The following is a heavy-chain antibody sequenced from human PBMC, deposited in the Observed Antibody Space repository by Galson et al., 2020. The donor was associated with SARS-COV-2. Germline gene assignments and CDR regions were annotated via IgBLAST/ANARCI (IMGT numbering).Heavy chain of an antibody. V-gene: IGHV3-30*04. CDR1: GFTFSIYD. J-gene: IGHJ4*02. CDR2: ISYDGSNK. D-gene: IGHD2-2*01. CDR3: ARESSIIIGGLGDY. Sequence: GESLKISCATSGFTFSIYDMHWVRQAPGKGLEWVAVISYDGSNKFYADSVKGRFTISRDNSKNTVHVQMNSLRAEDTAVYYCARESSIIIGGLGDYWGQGTLVTVSS.